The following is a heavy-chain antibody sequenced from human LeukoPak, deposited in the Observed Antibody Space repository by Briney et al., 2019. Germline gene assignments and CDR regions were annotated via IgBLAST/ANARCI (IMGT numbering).Heavy chain of an antibody. CDR2: IYHSGST. Sequence: SETLSLTCTVSGYSISSGYYWGWIRQPPGKGLEWIGSIYHSGSTYYNPSLKSRVTISVDTSKNQFSLKLSSVTAADTAVYYCARIGSGWYGYYYYYMDVWGKGTTVTVSS. CDR1: GYSISSGYY. J-gene: IGHJ6*03. V-gene: IGHV4-38-2*02. CDR3: ARIGSGWYGYYYYYMDV. D-gene: IGHD6-19*01.